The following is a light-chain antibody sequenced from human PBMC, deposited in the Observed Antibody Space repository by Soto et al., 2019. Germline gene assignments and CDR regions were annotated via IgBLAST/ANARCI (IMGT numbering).Light chain of an antibody. CDR1: QYVSTTF. J-gene: IGKJ4*01. CDR3: QQYGSSPLT. Sequence: EIVLTQSPGTLSLSPGERATLSCRASQYVSTTFFAWYQQKPGQAPRLLIYGTSNRATGIPYRFSGSGSGTDFTLTISRPEPEDFAVYYCQQYGSSPLTFGGGTRMEIK. CDR2: GTS. V-gene: IGKV3-20*01.